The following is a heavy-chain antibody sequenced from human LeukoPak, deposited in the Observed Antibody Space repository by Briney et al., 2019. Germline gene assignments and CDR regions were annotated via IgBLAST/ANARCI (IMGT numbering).Heavy chain of an antibody. CDR1: GGSISTYY. Sequence: SETLSLTCTVSGGSISTYYWNWLRQPPGKGLEWIGHIYYSGRTNYNPSLTGRVTISVDTSKNQFSLKLSSVTAADTAVYYCAREYNYYDSSGWDAFEIWGQGTMVTVSS. J-gene: IGHJ3*02. V-gene: IGHV4-59*01. CDR3: AREYNYYDSSGWDAFEI. CDR2: IYYSGRT. D-gene: IGHD3-22*01.